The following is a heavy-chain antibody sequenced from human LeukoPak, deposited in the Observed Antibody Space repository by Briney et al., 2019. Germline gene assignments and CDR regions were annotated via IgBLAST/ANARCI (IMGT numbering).Heavy chain of an antibody. Sequence: GGSLRLSCGASGFTFSSYGMHWVRQAPGKGLEWVPAISGSGGSTYYADSVRGRVTISRDNSKNTLYLQMNNLKTEDTAVSYCARGPHRVTYSDDAFDIWGQGTMVTVSS. V-gene: IGHV3-NL1*01. D-gene: IGHD4-11*01. J-gene: IGHJ3*02. CDR3: ARGPHRVTYSDDAFDI. CDR2: ISGSGGST. CDR1: GFTFSSYG.